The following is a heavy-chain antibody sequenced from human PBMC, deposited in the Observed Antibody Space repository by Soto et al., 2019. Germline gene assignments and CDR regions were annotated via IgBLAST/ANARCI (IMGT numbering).Heavy chain of an antibody. CDR2: ISTYNGNT. CDR1: GYTFTRYD. Sequence: ASVKVSCKASGYTFTRYDISWVRQAPGQGLEWMGWISTYNGNTEYAQKFQGRVTMTTDTSTSTAYMELSSLRSEDTAVYYCARATLYYYDSSGYYYYYYGMDVWGQGTTVTVSS. CDR3: ARATLYYYDSSGYYYYYYGMDV. J-gene: IGHJ6*02. D-gene: IGHD3-22*01. V-gene: IGHV1-18*01.